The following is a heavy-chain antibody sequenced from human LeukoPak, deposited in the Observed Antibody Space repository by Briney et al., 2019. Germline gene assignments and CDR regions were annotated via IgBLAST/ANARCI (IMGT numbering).Heavy chain of an antibody. D-gene: IGHD3-3*01. CDR1: GCTFSRYA. J-gene: IGHJ1*01. Sequence: SVTVSCKASGCTFSRYAISWVRPAPRQGRAWMGGIIPIFGTANYAQKFQGRVTITTDESTSTAYMELSSLRSEDTAVYYCAGGDSITIFGVVTFEYFQHWGQGTLVTVSS. CDR3: AGGDSITIFGVVTFEYFQH. CDR2: IIPIFGTA. V-gene: IGHV1-69*05.